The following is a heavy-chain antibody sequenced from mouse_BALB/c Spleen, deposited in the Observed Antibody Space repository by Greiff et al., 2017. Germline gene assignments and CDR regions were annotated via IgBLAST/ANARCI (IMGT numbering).Heavy chain of an antibody. Sequence: EVQVVESGGGLVQPGGSLRLSCATSGFTFTDYYMSWVRQPPGKALEWLGFIRNKANGYTTEYSASVKGRFTISRDNSQSILYLQMNTLRAEDSATYYCARPIYYYGRGFAMDYWGQGTSVTVSS. D-gene: IGHD1-1*01. J-gene: IGHJ4*01. V-gene: IGHV7-3*02. CDR3: ARPIYYYGRGFAMDY. CDR1: GFTFTDYY. CDR2: IRNKANGYTT.